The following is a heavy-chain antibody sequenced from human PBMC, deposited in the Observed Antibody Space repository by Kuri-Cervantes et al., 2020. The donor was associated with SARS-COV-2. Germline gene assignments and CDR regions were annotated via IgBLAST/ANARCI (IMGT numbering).Heavy chain of an antibody. J-gene: IGHJ4*02. CDR1: GFTFSSHG. CDR2: IKQDGSEK. D-gene: IGHD2-2*01. V-gene: IGHV3-7*05. Sequence: GGSLRLSCAASGFTFSSHGMHWVRQAPGKGLEWVANIKQDGSEKYYVDSVKGRFTISRDNAKNSLYLQMNSLRAEDTAVYYCAREGFQYQLLRGAYFDYWGQGTLVTVSS. CDR3: AREGFQYQLLRGAYFDY.